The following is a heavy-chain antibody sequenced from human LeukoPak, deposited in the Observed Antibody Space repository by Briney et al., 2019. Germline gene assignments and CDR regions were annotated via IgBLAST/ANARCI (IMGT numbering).Heavy chain of an antibody. V-gene: IGHV1-2*02. D-gene: IGHD6-19*01. CDR1: GYTFTGYY. J-gene: IGHJ4*02. CDR3: ARGHSSGWYPWDY. Sequence: ASVKVSCKASGYTFTGYYMHWVRQAPGQGLEWMGWINPNSGGTNYAQKIQGRVTMTRDTSISTAYMELSRLRSDDTAVYYCARGHSSGWYPWDYWGQGTLVTVSS. CDR2: INPNSGGT.